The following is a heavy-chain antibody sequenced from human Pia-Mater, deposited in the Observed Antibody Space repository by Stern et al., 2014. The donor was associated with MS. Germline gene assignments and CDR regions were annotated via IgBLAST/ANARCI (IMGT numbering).Heavy chain of an antibody. CDR1: GFTFSSFG. Sequence: VQLVESVGGVVQPGRSLTLSCAASGFTFSSFGMHWVRQAPGKGLEWVAVVWYDGSKTFYVDSVKGRFFISRDNSNNTVYLQMNSLRVDDTAVYYCARGGRFFSIDYWGQGTLVTVSS. CDR2: VWYDGSKT. J-gene: IGHJ4*02. D-gene: IGHD3-3*01. CDR3: ARGGRFFSIDY. V-gene: IGHV3-33*01.